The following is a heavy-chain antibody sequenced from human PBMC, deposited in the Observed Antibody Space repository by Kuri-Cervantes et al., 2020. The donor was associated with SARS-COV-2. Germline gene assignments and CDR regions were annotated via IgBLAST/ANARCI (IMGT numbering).Heavy chain of an antibody. V-gene: IGHV3-30-3*01. CDR2: ISYDGSNK. Sequence: GGSLRLSCAASGFTFSSYAMHWVRQAPGKGLEWVAVISYDGSNKYYADSVKGRFTISRDNSKNTLYLQMNSLRAEDTAVYYCAKGEDGYDYVWGSYPEDGFDYWGQGTLVTVSS. J-gene: IGHJ4*02. CDR3: AKGEDGYDYVWGSYPEDGFDY. CDR1: GFTFSSYA. D-gene: IGHD3-16*01.